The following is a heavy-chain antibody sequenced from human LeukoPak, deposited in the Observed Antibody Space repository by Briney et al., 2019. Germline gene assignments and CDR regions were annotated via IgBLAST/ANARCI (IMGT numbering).Heavy chain of an antibody. V-gene: IGHV4-59*01. CDR1: GGSISSYY. CDR2: IYYSGST. D-gene: IGHD2-15*01. Sequence: PSETLSLTCTVSGGSISSYYWSWIRQPPGKGLEWIGYIYYSGSTNYNPSLKSRVTISVDTSKNQFSLKLSSVTAADTAVYYCARAKDFLNWFDPWGQGTLVTASS. CDR3: ARAKDFLNWFDP. J-gene: IGHJ5*02.